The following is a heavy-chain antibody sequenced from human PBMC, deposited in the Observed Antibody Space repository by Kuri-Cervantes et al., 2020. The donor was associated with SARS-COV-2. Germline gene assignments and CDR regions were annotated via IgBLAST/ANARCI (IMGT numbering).Heavy chain of an antibody. CDR1: GYTFTDYY. D-gene: IGHD4-23*01. Sequence: ASVKVSCKASGYTFTDYYIHWVRQAPGQGLEWMGWINPNGGGTNYAQKFQGRVTITTDESTSTAYMELSSLRSEDTAVYYCASFYGGNSGDAFDIWGQGTMVTVSS. V-gene: IGHV1-2*02. CDR2: INPNGGGT. CDR3: ASFYGGNSGDAFDI. J-gene: IGHJ3*02.